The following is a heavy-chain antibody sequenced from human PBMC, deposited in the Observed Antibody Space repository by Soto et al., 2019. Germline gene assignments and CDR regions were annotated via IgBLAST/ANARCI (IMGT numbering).Heavy chain of an antibody. Sequence: GGCLGLSCSASGFSVSSNYMSWVRQAPGKGLEWVSVIYSGGSTYYADSVKGRFTISRDNSKNTLYLQMNSLRAEDTAVYYCASRYCSGGSCYWVRDAFDIWGQGTMVTVSS. V-gene: IGHV3-66*01. J-gene: IGHJ3*02. D-gene: IGHD2-15*01. CDR3: ASRYCSGGSCYWVRDAFDI. CDR1: GFSVSSNY. CDR2: IYSGGST.